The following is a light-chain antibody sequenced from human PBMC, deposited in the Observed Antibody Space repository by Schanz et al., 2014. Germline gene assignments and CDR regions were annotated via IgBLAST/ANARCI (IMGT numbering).Light chain of an antibody. CDR2: SAS. J-gene: IGKJ4*01. CDR3: QQYGSSLT. V-gene: IGKV3-15*01. CDR1: QSVSSS. Sequence: EIVMTQSPATLSVSPGEGVTLSCRASQSVSSSLAWYQQKPGQAPRLLIYSASTRATDIPARFSGSGSGTEFTLHISSLQSEDVAVYYCQQYGSSLTFGGGTKVEIK.